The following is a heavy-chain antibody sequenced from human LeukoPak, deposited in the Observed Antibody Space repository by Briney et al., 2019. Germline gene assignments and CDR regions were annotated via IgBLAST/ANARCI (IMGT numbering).Heavy chain of an antibody. J-gene: IGHJ4*02. CDR3: AKPGWEIWYFDY. Sequence: PGGSLRLSCAASGFTISSYYMAWVRQAPGKGLEWVSVIYHSGNTDYADSVKGRFTISRDNSKNTLYLQMNSLRAEDTAVYYCAKPGWEIWYFDYWGQGTLVTVSS. CDR2: IYHSGNT. V-gene: IGHV3-53*01. CDR1: GFTISSYY. D-gene: IGHD1-26*01.